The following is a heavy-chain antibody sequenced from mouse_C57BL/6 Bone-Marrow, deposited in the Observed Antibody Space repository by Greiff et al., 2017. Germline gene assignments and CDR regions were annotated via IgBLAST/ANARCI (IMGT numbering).Heavy chain of an antibody. V-gene: IGHV2-5*01. J-gene: IGHJ4*01. D-gene: IGHD2-4*01. CDR1: GFSLTSYG. Sequence: VQVVESGPGLVQPSQSLSITCTVSGFSLTSYGVHWVRQSPGKGLEWLGVIWRGGSTDYNAAFMSRLSITKDNSKSQVFFKMNSLQADDTAIYYCAKRGLRFYAMDYWGQGTSVTVSS. CDR2: IWRGGST. CDR3: AKRGLRFYAMDY.